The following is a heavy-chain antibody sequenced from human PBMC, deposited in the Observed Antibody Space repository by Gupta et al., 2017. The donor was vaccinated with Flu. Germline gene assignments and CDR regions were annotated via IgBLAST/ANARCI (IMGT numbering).Heavy chain of an antibody. V-gene: IGHV1-8*01. Sequence: QVQLVQSGAEVKKPGASVKVSCKASGYTFTSYDINWVRQATGQGLEWMGWMNPNSGNTGYAQKFQGRVTMTRNTSISTAYMELSSLRSEDTAVYYCARAPEYIYGLTGSPYYFDFWDQGTLVTVSS. D-gene: IGHD5-18*01. CDR2: MNPNSGNT. CDR1: GYTFTSYD. CDR3: ARAPEYIYGLTGSPYYFDF. J-gene: IGHJ4*02.